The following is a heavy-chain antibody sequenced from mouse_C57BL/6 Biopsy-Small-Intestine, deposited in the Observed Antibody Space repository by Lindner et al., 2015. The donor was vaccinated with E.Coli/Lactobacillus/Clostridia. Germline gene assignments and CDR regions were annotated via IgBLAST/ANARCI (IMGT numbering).Heavy chain of an antibody. CDR1: GYTFTSYG. Sequence: SVKVSCKASGYTFTSYGISWVRQAPGQGLEWMGWISGYNYKTNYAQKFQGRVTMTIDTSASTAYMDLRSLGSDDTAVYYCARWGPMEVLNDYWGQGTLVTVSS. CDR3: ARWGPMEVLNDY. J-gene: IGHJ4*01. V-gene: IGHV1S61*01. CDR2: ISGYNYKT. D-gene: IGHD6-5*01.